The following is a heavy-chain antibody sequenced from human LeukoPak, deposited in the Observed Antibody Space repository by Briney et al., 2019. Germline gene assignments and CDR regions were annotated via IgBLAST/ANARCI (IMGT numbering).Heavy chain of an antibody. Sequence: GESLKISCKGSGYSFTSYWISWVRQMPGKGLEWMGRIDPSDSYTNYSPSFQGHVTISADKSINTAYLQWNSLKASDTATYYCARGGTATRIFDYWGQGTLVTVSS. J-gene: IGHJ4*02. CDR3: ARGGTATRIFDY. V-gene: IGHV5-10-1*01. CDR1: GYSFTSYW. CDR2: IDPSDSYT. D-gene: IGHD1-1*01.